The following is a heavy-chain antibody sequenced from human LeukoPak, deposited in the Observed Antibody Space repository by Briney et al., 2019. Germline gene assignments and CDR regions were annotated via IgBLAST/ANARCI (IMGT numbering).Heavy chain of an antibody. V-gene: IGHV4-4*02. J-gene: IGHJ4*02. D-gene: IGHD1-26*01. CDR3: ARDGSSGTYFYAY. Sequence: PSETLSLTCAVSDGSISSSNWWSWVRQPPGKGLEWIGEIYHSGSTNYNPSLKSRVTISVDKSKNQFSLKLSSVTAADTAVYYCARDGSSGTYFYAYWGQGTLVTVSS. CDR1: DGSISSSNW. CDR2: IYHSGST.